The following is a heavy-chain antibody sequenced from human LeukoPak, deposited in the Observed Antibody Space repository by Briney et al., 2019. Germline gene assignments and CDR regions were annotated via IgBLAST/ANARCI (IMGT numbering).Heavy chain of an antibody. CDR1: GFTFSSYA. CDR3: AKDYGDSIDAFDI. J-gene: IGHJ3*02. CDR2: ISGSGGST. V-gene: IGHV3-23*01. Sequence: GRSLRLSCAASGFTFSSYAMSWVRQAPGKGLEWVSAISGSGGSTYYADSVKGRFTISRDNSKNTLYLQMNSLRAEDTAVYYCAKDYGDSIDAFDIRGQGTMVTVSS. D-gene: IGHD4-17*01.